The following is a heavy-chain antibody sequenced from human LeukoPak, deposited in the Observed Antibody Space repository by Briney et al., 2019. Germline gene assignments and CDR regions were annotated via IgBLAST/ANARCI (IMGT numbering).Heavy chain of an antibody. V-gene: IGHV3-30*02. CDR2: IRSDGSDK. CDR3: ATLPYYYDSSGSYYFDY. Sequence: PGGSLRLSCAASGFTFSDHYIDWVRQAPGKGLEWVAFIRSDGSDKYYADSVKGRFTISRDNSKNTLYLQMNSLRVEDTAVYYCATLPYYYDSSGSYYFDYWGQGTLVTVSS. D-gene: IGHD3-22*01. CDR1: GFTFSDHY. J-gene: IGHJ4*02.